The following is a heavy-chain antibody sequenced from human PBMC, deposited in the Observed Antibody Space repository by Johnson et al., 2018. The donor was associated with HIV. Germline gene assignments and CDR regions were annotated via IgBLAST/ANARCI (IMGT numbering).Heavy chain of an antibody. CDR3: ARESPGYAFDI. CDR2: IGTAGDT. D-gene: IGHD1-1*01. CDR1: GFTFSSYD. Sequence: VQLVESGGGLVQPGRSLRLSCAASGFTFSSYDMHWVPQATGKGLEWVSAIGTAGDTYYPGSVTGRFPISRENAKNSLYLQMNSLRAGDTAVYYCARESPGYAFDIWGQGTMVTVSS. J-gene: IGHJ3*02. V-gene: IGHV3-13*01.